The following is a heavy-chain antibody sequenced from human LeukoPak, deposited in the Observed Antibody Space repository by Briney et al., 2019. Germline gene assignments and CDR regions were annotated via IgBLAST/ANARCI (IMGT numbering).Heavy chain of an antibody. Sequence: PSETLSLTCTVSGGSISSLYWSWIRQPPGKGLEWIGYMYYSGSTNYNPSLKSRVTISVDTSKHQFSLKLSSVTAADTAVYYCAREIAVAGNSYYYGMDVWGQGTTVTVSS. CDR1: GGSISSLY. V-gene: IGHV4-59*01. CDR2: MYYSGST. J-gene: IGHJ6*02. D-gene: IGHD6-19*01. CDR3: AREIAVAGNSYYYGMDV.